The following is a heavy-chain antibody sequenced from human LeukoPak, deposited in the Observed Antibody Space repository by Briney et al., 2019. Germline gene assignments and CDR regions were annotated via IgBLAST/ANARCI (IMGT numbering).Heavy chain of an antibody. CDR3: ARGHGFDY. CDR2: ISSGSSSR. V-gene: IGHV3-48*01. D-gene: IGHD4-17*01. Sequence: PGGSLRLSCAASGFTFNTFDMTWVRQAPGKGLEWVSYISSGSSSRYYADSVKGRFTISRDNAKNSLYLQMNSLRAEDTAVYYCARGHGFDYWGQGTLVTVSS. CDR1: GFTFNTFD. J-gene: IGHJ4*02.